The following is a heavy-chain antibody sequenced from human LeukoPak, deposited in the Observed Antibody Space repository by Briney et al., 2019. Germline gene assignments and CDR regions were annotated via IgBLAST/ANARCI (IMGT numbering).Heavy chain of an antibody. D-gene: IGHD1-26*01. CDR3: AKDRWENVDSPTDY. J-gene: IGHJ4*02. Sequence: GGSLRLSCAASGFTFSSYAMSWVRQAPGKGLEWVSAISGSGGNTYYADSVKGRFTISRDNSKNTLYLQMNSLRAEDTAVYYRAKDRWENVDSPTDYWGQGTLVTVSS. CDR2: ISGSGGNT. CDR1: GFTFSSYA. V-gene: IGHV3-23*01.